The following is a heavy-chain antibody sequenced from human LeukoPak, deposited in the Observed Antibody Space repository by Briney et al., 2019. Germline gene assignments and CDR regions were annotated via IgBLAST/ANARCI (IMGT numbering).Heavy chain of an antibody. CDR1: GFTFSSDG. CDR3: AKDLSYDSSGYDY. Sequence: GGSLRLSCAASGFTFSSDGMHWVRQPPGKGLEWVAVISYDGSNKYYADSVKGRFTISRDNSKNTLYLQMNSLRAEDTAVYYCAKDLSYDSSGYDYWGQGTLVTVSS. J-gene: IGHJ4*02. CDR2: ISYDGSNK. V-gene: IGHV3-30*18. D-gene: IGHD3-22*01.